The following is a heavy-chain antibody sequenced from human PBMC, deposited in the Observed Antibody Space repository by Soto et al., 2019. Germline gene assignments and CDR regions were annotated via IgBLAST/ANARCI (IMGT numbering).Heavy chain of an antibody. V-gene: IGHV3-33*01. J-gene: IGHJ6*02. Sequence: GGSLRLSCAASGFTFSSYGMHWVRQAPGKGLEWVAVIWYDGSNKYYADSVKGRFTISRDNSKNTLYLQMNSLRAEDTAVYYCARGFPLRSYGSYYGMDVWGQGTTVTVSS. CDR1: GFTFSSYG. CDR2: IWYDGSNK. CDR3: ARGFPLRSYGSYYGMDV. D-gene: IGHD5-18*01.